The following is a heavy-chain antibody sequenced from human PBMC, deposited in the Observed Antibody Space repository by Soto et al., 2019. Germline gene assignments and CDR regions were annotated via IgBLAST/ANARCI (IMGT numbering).Heavy chain of an antibody. CDR3: ARLGLTGPPVQYHPYGLEV. CDR1: GGSITGYY. CDR2: IYHSGAT. Sequence: SETLSLTCTVSGGSITGYYWSWIRQPPGKGLEFIGYIYHSGATEYTPSLKSRVPISVDKSENQFSLQMRSVSAADTAMYFCARLGLTGPPVQYHPYGLEVWGQGATVTVS. J-gene: IGHJ6*02. V-gene: IGHV4-59*03. D-gene: IGHD3-9*01.